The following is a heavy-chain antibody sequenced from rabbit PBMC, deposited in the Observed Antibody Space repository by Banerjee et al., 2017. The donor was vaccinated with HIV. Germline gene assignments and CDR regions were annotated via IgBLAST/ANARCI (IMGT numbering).Heavy chain of an antibody. Sequence: QSLEESGGDLVKPGASLTLTCTASGFSFSSGYYMCWVRQAPGKGLEWIACGYTSSGSTWYASWAKGRFTISKTSSTTVTLQMTSLTAADTATYFCARDGYGSYSGYGYTNLWGPGTLVTVS. CDR3: ARDGYGSYSGYGYTNL. CDR2: GYTSSGST. D-gene: IGHD7-1*01. CDR1: GFSFSSGYY. J-gene: IGHJ4*01. V-gene: IGHV1S40*01.